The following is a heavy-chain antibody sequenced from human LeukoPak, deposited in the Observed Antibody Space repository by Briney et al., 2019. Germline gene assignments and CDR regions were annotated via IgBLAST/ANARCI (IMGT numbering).Heavy chain of an antibody. V-gene: IGHV3-30*04. CDR2: ISYDGSNK. CDR3: ASRYSGYDYGFDY. J-gene: IGHJ4*02. D-gene: IGHD5-12*01. Sequence: GGSLRLSCAASGFTFSSYAMHWVRQAPGKGLEWVAVISYDGSNKYCADSVKGRFTISRDNSKNTLYLQMNSLRAEDTAVYYCASRYSGYDYGFDYWGQGTLVTVSS. CDR1: GFTFSSYA.